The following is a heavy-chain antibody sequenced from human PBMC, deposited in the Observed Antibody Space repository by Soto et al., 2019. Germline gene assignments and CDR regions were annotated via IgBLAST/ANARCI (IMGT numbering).Heavy chain of an antibody. D-gene: IGHD2-8*01. J-gene: IGHJ4*02. CDR3: ARDGYCTNGVCDTFDY. CDR2: IWYDGSNK. V-gene: IGHV3-33*01. Sequence: QVQLVESGGGVVQPGRSLRLSCAASGFTFSSYGMHWVRQAPGKGLEWVAVIWYDGSNKYYADSVKGRFTISRDNSKNTLYLQMNSLRAEDTAVYYCARDGYCTNGVCDTFDYWGQGTLVTVSS. CDR1: GFTFSSYG.